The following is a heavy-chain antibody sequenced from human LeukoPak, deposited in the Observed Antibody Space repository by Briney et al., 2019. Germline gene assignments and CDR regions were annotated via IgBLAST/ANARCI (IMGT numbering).Heavy chain of an antibody. CDR1: GGSISSGDYY. CDR3: ARGFISNLYYYYYMDV. D-gene: IGHD1-14*01. V-gene: IGHV4-61*02. CDR2: IYTSGST. J-gene: IGHJ6*03. Sequence: SETLSLTCTVSGGSISSGDYYWSWIRQPAGKGLEWIGRIYTSGSTNYNPSLKSRVTMSVDTSKNQFSLKLSSVTAADTAVYYCARGFISNLYYYYYMDVWGKGTTVTVSS.